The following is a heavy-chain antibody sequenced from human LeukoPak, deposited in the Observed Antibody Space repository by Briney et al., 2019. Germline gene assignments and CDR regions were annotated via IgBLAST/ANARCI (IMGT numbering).Heavy chain of an antibody. CDR1: GYTFSSYW. J-gene: IGHJ4*02. CDR2: IDPDGRTT. D-gene: IGHD3-10*01. Sequence: GGSLTLSCAASGYTFSSYWMHWVRQLPGQGLVWVSRIDPDGRTTDYADPVRGRFTIYSDNVQNTLYLQMNSLTAEDTAVYYCARDVAGARSYWGQGAVVSVSS. CDR3: ARDVAGARSY. V-gene: IGHV3-74*01.